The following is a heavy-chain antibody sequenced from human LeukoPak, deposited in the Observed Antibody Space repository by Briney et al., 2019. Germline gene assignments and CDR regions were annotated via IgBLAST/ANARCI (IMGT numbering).Heavy chain of an antibody. D-gene: IGHD1-7*01. CDR1: GFSFSSYW. V-gene: IGHV3-7*01. Sequence: GGSLRLSCGASGFSFSSYWMSWVRETPGKGLEWVANIKEDGSERYYVDSVKGRFTISRDNAKNSLYLQMNSLRAEDTAVYYCAREGSGTTNWFDPWGQGTLVTVSS. CDR2: IKEDGSER. CDR3: AREGSGTTNWFDP. J-gene: IGHJ5*02.